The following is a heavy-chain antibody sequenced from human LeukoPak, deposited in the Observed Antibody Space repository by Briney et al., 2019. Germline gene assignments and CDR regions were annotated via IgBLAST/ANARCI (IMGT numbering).Heavy chain of an antibody. CDR3: ARITMVRGVIITGTTGSYYFDY. Sequence: PSGALSLTCTVSGGSISSSSYYWGWIRQPPGKGLEWLGIFSYGASTNYNPSLKSRLTISVDTSKNQFSLKLSSVTAADTAVYYCARITMVRGVIITGTTGSYYFDYWGQGTLVT. J-gene: IGHJ4*02. CDR1: GGSISSSSYY. CDR2: FSYGAST. V-gene: IGHV4-39*01. D-gene: IGHD3-10*01.